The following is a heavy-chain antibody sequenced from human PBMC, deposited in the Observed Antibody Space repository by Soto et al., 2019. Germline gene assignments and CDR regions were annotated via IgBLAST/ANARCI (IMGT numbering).Heavy chain of an antibody. Sequence: QVQLQESGPGLVKPSQTLSLTCTVSGGSINSGGYYWSWIRQHPGKGLEWIGYIYYSGSTYYNPSRKSRVTISLDTSKNQFSLRLSSVTAADTAVYYCALGGTSLALDYWGQGTLVTVSS. D-gene: IGHD2-15*01. CDR3: ALGGTSLALDY. CDR1: GGSINSGGYY. J-gene: IGHJ4*02. V-gene: IGHV4-31*03. CDR2: IYYSGST.